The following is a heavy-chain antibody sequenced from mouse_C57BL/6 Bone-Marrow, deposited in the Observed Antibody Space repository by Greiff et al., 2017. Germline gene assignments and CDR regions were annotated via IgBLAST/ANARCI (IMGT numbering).Heavy chain of an antibody. J-gene: IGHJ1*03. CDR2: IYPRSGNT. D-gene: IGHD1-1*01. V-gene: IGHV1-81*01. CDR1: GYTFTSYG. CDR3: ARDGSSLYWYFDV. Sequence: QVHVKQSGAELARPGASVKLSCKASGYTFTSYGISWVKQRTGQGLEWIGEIYPRSGNTYYNEKFKGKATLTADKSSSTAYMELRSLTSEDSAVYFCARDGSSLYWYFDVWGTGTTVTVSS.